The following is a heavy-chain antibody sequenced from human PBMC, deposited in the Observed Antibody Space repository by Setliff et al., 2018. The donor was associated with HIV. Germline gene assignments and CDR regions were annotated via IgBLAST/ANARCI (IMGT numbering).Heavy chain of an antibody. J-gene: IGHJ4*02. D-gene: IGHD6-19*01. CDR2: VYNSGGT. V-gene: IGHV4-59*11. CDR1: GGSISSQY. Sequence: SETLSLTCTVSGGSISSQYWSWIRQTPGKGLESIGYVYNSGGTNYNHSLKSRVTISVDKSKNQFSLKLISVTAADTAVYYCARATWLVHPFPLYYFDYWGQGTLVTVSS. CDR3: ARATWLVHPFPLYYFDY.